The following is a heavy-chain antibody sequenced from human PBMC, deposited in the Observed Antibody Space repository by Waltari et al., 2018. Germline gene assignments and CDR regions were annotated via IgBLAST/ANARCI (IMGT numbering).Heavy chain of an antibody. CDR3: AREGSPSESTSWYSFHY. CDR2: ISYDGSNK. Sequence: QVQLVESGGGVVQPGRSLRLSCAASGFTFSSYSMRWVRQAPGKGRGWVAIISYDGSNKNYADSVRGRFTISRDNSKDMLDLQMNSLRPEDTAVYYCAREGSPSESTSWYSFHYWGQGSLVTVSS. CDR1: GFTFSSYS. D-gene: IGHD6-13*01. V-gene: IGHV3-30*04. J-gene: IGHJ4*02.